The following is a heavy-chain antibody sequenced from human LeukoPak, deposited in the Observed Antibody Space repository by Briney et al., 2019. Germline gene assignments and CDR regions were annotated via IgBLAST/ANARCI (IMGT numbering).Heavy chain of an antibody. CDR1: GGSISSSSYY. D-gene: IGHD1-26*01. V-gene: IGHV4-39*07. J-gene: IGHJ4*02. CDR3: ARVGDEEREVGAFDY. CDR2: IYYSGST. Sequence: SETLSLTCTVSGGSISSSSYYWGWIRQPPGKGLEWIGSIYYSGSTYYNPSLKGRVTISVDTSKNQFSLKLSSVTAADTAVYYCARVGDEEREVGAFDYWGQGTLVTVSS.